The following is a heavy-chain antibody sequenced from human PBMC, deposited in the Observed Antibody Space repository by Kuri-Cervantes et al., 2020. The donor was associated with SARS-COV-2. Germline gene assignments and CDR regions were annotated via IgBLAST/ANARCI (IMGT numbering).Heavy chain of an antibody. V-gene: IGHV3-23*01. CDR1: RFTFNNYD. Sequence: GESLKISCAASRFTFNNYDLIWVRQAPGKGLEWVSSISTSGGDTNYADSLKGRFTISRENSKNTLYLQMNSLRVEDTAVYYCASVSTMGVSLDWGQGTLVTVSS. J-gene: IGHJ4*02. CDR3: ASVSTMGVSLD. D-gene: IGHD5-24*01. CDR2: ISTSGGDT.